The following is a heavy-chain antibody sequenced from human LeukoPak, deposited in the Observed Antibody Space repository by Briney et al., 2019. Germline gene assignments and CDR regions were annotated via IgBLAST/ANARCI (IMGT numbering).Heavy chain of an antibody. J-gene: IGHJ4*02. D-gene: IGHD3-16*02. CDR1: GYTFTGYY. V-gene: IGHV7-4-1*02. CDR3: ARAEELRLGELSSLY. Sequence: ASVKVSCKASGYTFTGYYMHWVRQAPGQGLEWMGWINTNTGNPTYAQGFTGRFVFSLDTSVSTAYLQISSLKAEDTAVYYCARAEELRLGELSSLYWGQGTLVTVSS. CDR2: INTNTGNP.